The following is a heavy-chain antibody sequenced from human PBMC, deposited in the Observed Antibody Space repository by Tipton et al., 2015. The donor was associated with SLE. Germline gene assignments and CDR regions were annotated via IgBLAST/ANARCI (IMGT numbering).Heavy chain of an antibody. CDR3: ARGPVCDFWTRMVWYFDL. V-gene: IGHV4-34*01. Sequence: TLSLTCAVYGGSFSGYYWSWIRQPPGNGLEWIGEINHSGSTNYNPSLKSRVTISVDTSKNQFPLKLSSVTAADTAVYYCARGPVCDFWTRMVWYFDLWGRVTLVTVSS. J-gene: IGHJ2*01. D-gene: IGHD3-3*01. CDR1: GGSFSGYY. CDR2: INHSGST.